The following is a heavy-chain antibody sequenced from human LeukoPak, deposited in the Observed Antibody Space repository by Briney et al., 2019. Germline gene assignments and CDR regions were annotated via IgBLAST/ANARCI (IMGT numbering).Heavy chain of an antibody. CDR2: IYYSGST. J-gene: IGHJ5*02. D-gene: IGHD4-17*01. CDR3: ARDLAATVTSFGWFDP. CDR1: VGSMSSDY. V-gene: IGHV4-59*01. Sequence: SESLSLTCTVSVGSMSSDYWNWIRQPRWKGLEWIGYIYYSGSTNYNPSLKSRVTISVDTSKNQFSLKLSSVTAADTAVYYCARDLAATVTSFGWFDPWGQGTLVTVSS.